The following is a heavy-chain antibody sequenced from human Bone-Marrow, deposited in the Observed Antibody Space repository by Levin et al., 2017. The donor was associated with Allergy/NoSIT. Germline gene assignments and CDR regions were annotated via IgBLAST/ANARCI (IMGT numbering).Heavy chain of an antibody. Sequence: GESLKISCAASGFTFSSYAMHWVRQAPGKGLEWVAVISYDGSNKYYADSVKGRFTISRDNSKNTLYLQMNSLRAEDTAVYYCAGEHRDRPNVLFDYWGQGTLVTVSS. D-gene: IGHD3-10*02. CDR1: GFTFSSYA. J-gene: IGHJ4*02. V-gene: IGHV3-30-3*01. CDR2: ISYDGSNK. CDR3: AGEHRDRPNVLFDY.